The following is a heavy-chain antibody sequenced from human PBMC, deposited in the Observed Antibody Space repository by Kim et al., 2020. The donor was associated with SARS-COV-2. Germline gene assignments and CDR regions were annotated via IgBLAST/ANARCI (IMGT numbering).Heavy chain of an antibody. V-gene: IGHV3-74*03. CDR3: VASLGDY. J-gene: IGHJ4*02. D-gene: IGHD5-12*01. Sequence: GKITTYAGSVKGRYTISRDHAKNTLYLQMNSLGAEDTAVYYCVASLGDYWGQGTLVAVSS. CDR2: GKIT.